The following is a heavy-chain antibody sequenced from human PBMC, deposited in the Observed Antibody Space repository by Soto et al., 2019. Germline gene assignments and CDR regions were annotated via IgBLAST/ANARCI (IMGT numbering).Heavy chain of an antibody. D-gene: IGHD2-2*01. V-gene: IGHV1-69*13. CDR1: GGTFSSYA. CDR2: IIPIFSTA. J-gene: IGHJ6*02. CDR3: ARVRGYCSSTSCYLPYYYYYGMDV. Sequence: SVKVSCKASGGTFSSYAISWVRQAPGQGLEWMGGIIPIFSTANYAQKFQGRVTITADESTSTAYMELSSLRSEDTAVYYCARVRGYCSSTSCYLPYYYYYGMDVWGQGTTVTVSS.